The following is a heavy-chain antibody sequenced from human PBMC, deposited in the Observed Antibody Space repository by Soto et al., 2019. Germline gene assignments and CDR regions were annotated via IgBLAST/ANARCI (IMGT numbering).Heavy chain of an antibody. CDR1: GGSFSGYY. J-gene: IGHJ6*02. CDR3: AREGCSSTSCYPPYYYYGMDV. Sequence: SETLSLTCAVYGGSFSGYYWSWIRQPPGKGLEWIGEINHSGSTNYNPSLKSRVTISVDTSKNQFSLKLSSVTAADTAVYYCAREGCSSTSCYPPYYYYGMDVWGQGNTVT. V-gene: IGHV4-34*01. D-gene: IGHD2-2*01. CDR2: INHSGST.